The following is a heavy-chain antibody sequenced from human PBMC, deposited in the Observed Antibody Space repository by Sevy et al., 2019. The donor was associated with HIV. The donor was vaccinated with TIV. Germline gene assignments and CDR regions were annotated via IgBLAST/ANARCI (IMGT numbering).Heavy chain of an antibody. J-gene: IGHJ1*01. V-gene: IGHV3-48*03. CDR2: ISISGNII. Sequence: GGSLRLSCVASGFTFSNYEMNWVRQAPGKGLEWVSHISISGNIIHYEDSVKGRFTISRDNAKNSLYLQMNSLRAEDTAVYYCAREDGSRQYFQYWGQGTLVTVSS. D-gene: IGHD6-13*01. CDR1: GFTFSNYE. CDR3: AREDGSRQYFQY.